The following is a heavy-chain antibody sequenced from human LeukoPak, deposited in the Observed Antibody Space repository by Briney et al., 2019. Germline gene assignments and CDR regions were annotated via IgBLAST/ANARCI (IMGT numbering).Heavy chain of an antibody. CDR2: IRGSGGST. CDR1: GYIFRSYE. Sequence: PGGSLRLSCAASGYIFRSYEMNWVRQAPGKGLEWISAIRGSGGSTYYADSVKGRFTISRDNSKNTLYLQINSLRDEDTAIYYCAKVVGMLYGGGAFDIWGQGTMVTVSS. V-gene: IGHV3-23*01. D-gene: IGHD1-26*01. J-gene: IGHJ3*02. CDR3: AKVVGMLYGGGAFDI.